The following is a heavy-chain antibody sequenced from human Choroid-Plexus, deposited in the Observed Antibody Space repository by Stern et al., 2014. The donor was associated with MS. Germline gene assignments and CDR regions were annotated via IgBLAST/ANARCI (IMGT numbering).Heavy chain of an antibody. CDR3: AKDRQYLTYFFDH. CDR1: GFTFGSCA. J-gene: IGHJ5*02. CDR2: GSYDGSNK. D-gene: IGHD2/OR15-2a*01. V-gene: IGHV3-30*18. Sequence: QVQLVQSGGGVVQPGRPLRLSCVASGFTFGSCAMHWVRQAPGKGLEWVAGGSYDGSNKYYADSVKGRFTISRDNSQNTLYMQMSSPRPEDTAVYYCAKDRQYLTYFFDHWGQGSLVTVSS.